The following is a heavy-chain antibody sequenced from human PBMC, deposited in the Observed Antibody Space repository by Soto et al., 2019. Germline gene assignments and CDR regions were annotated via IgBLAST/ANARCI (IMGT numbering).Heavy chain of an antibody. J-gene: IGHJ3*02. Sequence: GGSLRLSCAASGFTFSSYAMHWVRQAPGKGLEYVSAISSNGGSTYYANSVKGRFTISRDNSKNTLYLQMGSLRAEDMAVYYCQSKGSSSDAFDIWGQGTMVTVSS. D-gene: IGHD6-6*01. CDR3: QSKGSSSDAFDI. V-gene: IGHV3-64*01. CDR1: GFTFSSYA. CDR2: ISSNGGST.